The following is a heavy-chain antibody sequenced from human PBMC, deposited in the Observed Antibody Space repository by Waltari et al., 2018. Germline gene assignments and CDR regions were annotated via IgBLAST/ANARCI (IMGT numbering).Heavy chain of an antibody. CDR3: ARGGKKQLGYFDY. J-gene: IGHJ4*02. Sequence: EVQLVESGGGLIQPGGSLRLSCAASGFTVSSNYMSWVRQAPGKGLEWVSVIYSGGSTYYADSGKGRFTISRDNSKNTLYLQMNSLRAEDTAVYYCARGGKKQLGYFDYWGQGTLVTVSS. CDR1: GFTVSSNY. V-gene: IGHV3-53*01. D-gene: IGHD6-13*01. CDR2: IYSGGST.